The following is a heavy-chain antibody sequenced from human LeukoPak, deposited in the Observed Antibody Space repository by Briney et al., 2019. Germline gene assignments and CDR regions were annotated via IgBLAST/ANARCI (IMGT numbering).Heavy chain of an antibody. D-gene: IGHD3-10*01. CDR3: AKDKLFYYGSGSLSSTKQMPAPFEH. CDR1: GFTFSSYA. V-gene: IGHV3-30-3*01. J-gene: IGHJ4*02. CDR2: ISYDGSNK. Sequence: PGGSLRLSCAASGFTFSSYAMHWVRQAPGKGLEWVAVISYDGSNKYYADSVKGRFTISRDNSKNTLYLQMNGLRAEDTAVYYCAKDKLFYYGSGSLSSTKQMPAPFEHWGQGILVTVSS.